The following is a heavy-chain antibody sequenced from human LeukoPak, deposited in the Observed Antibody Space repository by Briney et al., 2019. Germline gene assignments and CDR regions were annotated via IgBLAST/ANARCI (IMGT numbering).Heavy chain of an antibody. CDR3: ARAQWLRLTSRFDH. CDR1: GGTFSSYA. D-gene: IGHD5-12*01. Sequence: ASVKVSCKASGGTFSSYAISWVRQAPGQGLEWMGGIIPIFGTANYAQKFQGRVTITADESTSIAYMELSSLRSKDTAVYYCARAQWLRLTSRFDHWGQGTLVTVSS. CDR2: IIPIFGTA. J-gene: IGHJ5*02. V-gene: IGHV1-69*13.